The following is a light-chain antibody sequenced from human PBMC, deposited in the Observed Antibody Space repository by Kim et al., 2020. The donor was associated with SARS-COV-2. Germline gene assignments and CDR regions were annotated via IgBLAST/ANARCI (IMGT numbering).Light chain of an antibody. Sequence: SPADRATLSCRASQSVSSSYLAWYQQKPGQAPRLLIYGASSRATGIPDRFSGSGSGTDFTLTISRLEPEDFAVYYCQQYGSSPRTFGQGTKVDIK. J-gene: IGKJ1*01. CDR2: GAS. CDR3: QQYGSSPRT. CDR1: QSVSSSY. V-gene: IGKV3-20*01.